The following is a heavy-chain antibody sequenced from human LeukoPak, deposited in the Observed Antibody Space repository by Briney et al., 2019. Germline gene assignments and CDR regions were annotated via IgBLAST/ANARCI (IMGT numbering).Heavy chain of an antibody. V-gene: IGHV1-8*03. D-gene: IGHD6-6*01. J-gene: IGHJ4*02. CDR1: GYTFTSYG. Sequence: GASVKVSCKASGYTFTSYGINWVRQATGQGLEWMGWMNPNSGNTGYAQKFQGRVTITRNTSISTAYMELSSLRSEDTAVYYCARGTGIAARTSLGYWGQGTLVTVSS. CDR3: ARGTGIAARTSLGY. CDR2: MNPNSGNT.